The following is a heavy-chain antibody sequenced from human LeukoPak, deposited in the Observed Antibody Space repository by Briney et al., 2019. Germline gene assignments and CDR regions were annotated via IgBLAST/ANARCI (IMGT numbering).Heavy chain of an antibody. CDR2: INSDGTTT. Sequence: GGSLRLSCAASGFTFSSYWMHWVRQAPGKGLLWVSRINSDGTTTHYADSAKGRFTISRDNAKNTLYLQVNSLRAEDTAVYYCARGNYYGMDVWGQGTTVTVSS. CDR3: ARGNYYGMDV. V-gene: IGHV3-74*01. CDR1: GFTFSSYW. J-gene: IGHJ6*02.